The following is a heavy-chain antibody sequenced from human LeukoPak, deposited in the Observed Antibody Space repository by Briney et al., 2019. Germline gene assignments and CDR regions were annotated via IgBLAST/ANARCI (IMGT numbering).Heavy chain of an antibody. CDR1: GFTFGDYA. Sequence: GGSLRLSCTASGFTFGDYAMSWVRQAPGKGLEWVGFIRSKAYGGTTEYAASVKGRFTISRDDSKSIAYLQMNSPKTEDTAVYYCTRDHQNYYDSSGYYNRWGEGTLVTVSS. CDR3: TRDHQNYYDSSGYYNR. CDR2: IRSKAYGGTT. V-gene: IGHV3-49*04. J-gene: IGHJ4*02. D-gene: IGHD3-22*01.